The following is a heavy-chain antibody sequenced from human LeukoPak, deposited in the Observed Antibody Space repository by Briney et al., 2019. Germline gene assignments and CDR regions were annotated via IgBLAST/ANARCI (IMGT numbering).Heavy chain of an antibody. CDR3: SILIAVGAPATFY. V-gene: IGHV3-23*01. Sequence: GGSLRLSCAASGFTLSSYAMSWVRQAPGKGLEWVSSISGSGDSTYYADSVKGRSTISRDNSKNTLYLQMNSLRAEDTALYYCSILIAVGAPATFYWGQGTLATVSS. CDR2: ISGSGDST. CDR1: GFTLSSYA. J-gene: IGHJ4*02. D-gene: IGHD6-19*01.